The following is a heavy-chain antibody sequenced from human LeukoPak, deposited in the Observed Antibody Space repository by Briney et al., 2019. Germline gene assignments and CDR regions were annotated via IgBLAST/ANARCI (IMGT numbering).Heavy chain of an antibody. Sequence: GGSLRLSCAASGFTFSSYGMHWVRQAPGKGLEWVAVISYDGSNKYYADSVKGRFTISRGNSKNTLYLQMNSLRAEDTAVYYCAKDGASLKYYGSGSYLDYWGQGTLVTVSS. V-gene: IGHV3-30*18. CDR2: ISYDGSNK. D-gene: IGHD3-10*01. CDR3: AKDGASLKYYGSGSYLDY. J-gene: IGHJ4*02. CDR1: GFTFSSYG.